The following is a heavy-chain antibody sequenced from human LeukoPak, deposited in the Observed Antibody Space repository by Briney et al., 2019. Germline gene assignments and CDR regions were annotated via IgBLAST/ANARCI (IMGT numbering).Heavy chain of an antibody. J-gene: IGHJ4*02. Sequence: ASVKVSCKASGYTFTGFYIHWVRQATGQGLEWMGWISAYNGNTNYAQKLQGRVTMTTDTSTSTAYMELRSLRSDDTAVYYCARDRDTAMGSELSRWGQGTLVTVSS. CDR2: ISAYNGNT. V-gene: IGHV1-18*01. CDR1: GYTFTGFY. D-gene: IGHD5-18*01. CDR3: ARDRDTAMGSELSR.